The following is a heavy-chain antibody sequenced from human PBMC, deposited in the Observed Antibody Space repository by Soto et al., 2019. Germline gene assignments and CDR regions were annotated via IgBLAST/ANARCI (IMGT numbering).Heavy chain of an antibody. CDR2: INHRGST. D-gene: IGHD1-7*01. J-gene: IGHJ5*02. CDR1: GGSFSGYY. V-gene: IGHV4-34*01. Sequence: SETLSLTCAVYGGSFSGYYWSWIRQPPGKGLEWIGEINHRGSTNYNPSLKSRVTISVDTSKNQFSLKLSSVTAADTAVFYCARGGDGISGTTSGLDPWGQGTLVTVSS. CDR3: ARGGDGISGTTSGLDP.